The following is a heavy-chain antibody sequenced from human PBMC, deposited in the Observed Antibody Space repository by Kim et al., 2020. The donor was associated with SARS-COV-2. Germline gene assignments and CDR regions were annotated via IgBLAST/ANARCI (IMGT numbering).Heavy chain of an antibody. J-gene: IGHJ6*02. CDR2: IWYDGSNK. CDR3: ARDLGAPKTYYYYGMDV. CDR1: GFTFSSYG. D-gene: IGHD3-3*01. V-gene: IGHV3-33*01. Sequence: GGSLRLSCAASGFTFSSYGMHWVRQAPGKGLEWVAVIWYDGSNKYYADSVKGRFTISRDNSKNTLYLQMNSLRAEDTAVYYCARDLGAPKTYYYYGMDVWGQGTTVTVSS.